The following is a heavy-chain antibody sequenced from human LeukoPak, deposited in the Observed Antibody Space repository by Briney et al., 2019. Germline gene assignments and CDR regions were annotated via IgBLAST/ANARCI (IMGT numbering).Heavy chain of an antibody. V-gene: IGHV4-61*01. CDR3: ARLEEERYFDWLFSY. J-gene: IGHJ4*02. CDR2: IYYSGST. D-gene: IGHD3-9*01. Sequence: PSGTLSLTCTVSGGSVSSGSYYWSWIRQPPGKGLEWFGYIYYSGSTNYNPPLKSRVTISVDTSKNQFSLKLSSVTAADTAVYYCARLEEERYFDWLFSYWGQGTLVTVSS. CDR1: GGSVSSGSYY.